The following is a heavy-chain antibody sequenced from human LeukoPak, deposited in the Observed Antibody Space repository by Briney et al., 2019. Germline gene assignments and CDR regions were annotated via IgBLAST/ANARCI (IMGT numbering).Heavy chain of an antibody. CDR3: AKDRDYSNYEPYYFDY. D-gene: IGHD4-11*01. CDR1: GFTFSSYA. Sequence: GGSLRLSCAASGFTFSSYAMSWVRQAPGKGLEWVSAISGSGGSTYYADSVKGRFTISRDSSKNTLYLQMNSLRAEDTAVHYCAKDRDYSNYEPYYFDYWGQGTLVTVSS. CDR2: ISGSGGST. V-gene: IGHV3-23*01. J-gene: IGHJ4*02.